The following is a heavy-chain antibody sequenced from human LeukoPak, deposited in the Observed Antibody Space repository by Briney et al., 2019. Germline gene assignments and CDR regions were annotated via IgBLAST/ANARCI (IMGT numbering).Heavy chain of an antibody. Sequence: ASVKVSCKASGYTFTGYYMHWVRQAPGQGLEWMGWINPNSGGTNYAQKFQGRVTMTRDTSISTAYMELSRLRSDDTAVYYCARAGGYYGSGSSEGFDYWSQGTLVTVSS. CDR2: INPNSGGT. D-gene: IGHD3-10*01. V-gene: IGHV1-2*02. CDR3: ARAGGYYGSGSSEGFDY. J-gene: IGHJ4*02. CDR1: GYTFTGYY.